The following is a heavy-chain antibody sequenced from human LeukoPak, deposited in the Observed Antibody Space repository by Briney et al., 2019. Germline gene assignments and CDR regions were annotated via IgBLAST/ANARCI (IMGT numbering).Heavy chain of an antibody. CDR2: INHSGST. V-gene: IGHV4-34*01. D-gene: IGHD3-3*01. CDR1: GGSFSGYY. Sequence: SETLSPTCAVYGGSFSGYYWSWIRQPPGKGLEWIGEINHSGSTNYNPSLKSRVTISVDTSKNQFSLKLSSVTAADTAVYYCARGCITIFGVVIITNNWFDPWGQGTLVTVSS. J-gene: IGHJ5*02. CDR3: ARGCITIFGVVIITNNWFDP.